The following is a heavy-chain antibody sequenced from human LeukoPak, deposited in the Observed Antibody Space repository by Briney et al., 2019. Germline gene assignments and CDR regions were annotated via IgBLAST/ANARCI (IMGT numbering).Heavy chain of an antibody. CDR3: ARRPTYYYDSSGYYFDY. J-gene: IGHJ4*02. V-gene: IGHV4-39*01. CDR2: IYYSGNT. Sequence: PSQTLSLTCTVSGGSISSGGYYWGWIRQPPGKGLEWIGSIYYSGNTYYSPSLKSRVTISVDTSKNQFSLKLSSVTAADTAVYYCARRPTYYYDSSGYYFDYWGQGTLVTVSS. CDR1: GGSISSGGYY. D-gene: IGHD3-22*01.